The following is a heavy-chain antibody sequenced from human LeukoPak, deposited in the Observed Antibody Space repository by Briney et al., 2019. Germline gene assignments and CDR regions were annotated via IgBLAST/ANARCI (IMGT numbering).Heavy chain of an antibody. J-gene: IGHJ3*02. V-gene: IGHV4-59*01. CDR2: IYYSGST. CDR1: GASISSYY. D-gene: IGHD6-6*01. Sequence: PSETLSLTCTVSGASISSYYWSWIRQPPGKGLEWIGYIYYSGSTNYDPSLKSRVTISVDTSKNQFSLKLSSVTAADTAVYYCASGESSSLSRAFAFDIWGQGTMVTVSS. CDR3: ASGESSSLSRAFAFDI.